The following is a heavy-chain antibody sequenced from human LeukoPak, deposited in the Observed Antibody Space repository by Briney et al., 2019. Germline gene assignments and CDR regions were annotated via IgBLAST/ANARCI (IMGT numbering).Heavy chain of an antibody. CDR2: ISVYKENT. D-gene: IGHD3-22*01. Sequence: GASVKVSCKASGYSFTNYGISWVRQAPGQGLEWMGWISVYKENTDYAQKFQGRVTMTTDTSTSTMYMELRSLRSDDTAVYYCARDNYYYDSSGYSAFDIWGQGTMVTVSS. CDR3: ARDNYYYDSSGYSAFDI. J-gene: IGHJ3*02. CDR1: GYSFTNYG. V-gene: IGHV1-18*01.